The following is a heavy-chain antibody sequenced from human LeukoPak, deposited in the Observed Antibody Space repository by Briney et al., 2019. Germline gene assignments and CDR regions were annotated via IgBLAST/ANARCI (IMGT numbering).Heavy chain of an antibody. J-gene: IGHJ5*02. CDR1: GGSISSGGYS. Sequence: SQTLSHTCAVSGGSISSGGYSWSWIRQPPGKGLEWIGYIYHSGSTYYNPSLKSRATISVDRSKNQFSLKLSSVTAADTAVYYCASVTVGWFDPWGQGTLVTVSS. V-gene: IGHV4-30-2*01. CDR2: IYHSGST. D-gene: IGHD4-11*01. CDR3: ASVTVGWFDP.